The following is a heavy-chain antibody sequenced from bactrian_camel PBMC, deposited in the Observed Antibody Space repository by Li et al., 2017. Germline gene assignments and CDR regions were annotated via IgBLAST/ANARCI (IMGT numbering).Heavy chain of an antibody. D-gene: IGHD2*01. CDR1: GFHFSTYW. CDR2: INGDSTQA. Sequence: HVQLVESGGGFVQPGGSLRLSCAASGFHFSTYWMFWVRQAPGKGLEWVSNINGDSTQAFYANSVNGRFTISLDNANHTLYLQMNSLKPEDTAMYYCAANPFWTYGAICSYTRPADFGYWGQGTQVTVS. CDR3: AANPFWTYGAICSYTRPADFGY. J-gene: IGHJ6*01. V-gene: IGHV3S1*01.